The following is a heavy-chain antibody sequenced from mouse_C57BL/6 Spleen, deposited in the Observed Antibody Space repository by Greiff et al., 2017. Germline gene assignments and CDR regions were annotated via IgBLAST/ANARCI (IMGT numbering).Heavy chain of an antibody. D-gene: IGHD2-1*01. CDR3: ARQDYGNRYYAMDY. CDR1: GYTFTDYY. CDR2: INPNNGGT. J-gene: IGHJ4*01. V-gene: IGHV1-26*01. Sequence: EVQLQQSGPELVKPGASVKISCKASGYTFTDYYMNWVKQSHGKSLEWIGDINPNNGGTSYNQKFKGKATLTVDKSSSTAYMELRSLTSEDSAVYYCARQDYGNRYYAMDYWGQGTSVTVSS.